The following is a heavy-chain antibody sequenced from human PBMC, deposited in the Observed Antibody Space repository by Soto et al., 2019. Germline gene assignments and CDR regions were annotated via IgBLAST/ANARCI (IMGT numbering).Heavy chain of an antibody. CDR1: GGSFSGYY. V-gene: IGHV4-34*01. CDR3: ARVGAGTTSAYYYYMDV. CDR2: INHSGST. J-gene: IGHJ6*03. Sequence: SETLSLTCAVYGGSFSGYYWSWIRQPPGKGLEWIGEINHSGSTNYNPSLKSRVTISVDTSKNQFSLKLSSVTAADTAVYYCARVGAGTTSAYYYYMDVWGKGTTVTVSS. D-gene: IGHD1-7*01.